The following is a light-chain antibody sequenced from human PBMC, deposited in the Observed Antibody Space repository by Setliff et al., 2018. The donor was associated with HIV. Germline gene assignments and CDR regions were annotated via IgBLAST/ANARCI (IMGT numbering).Light chain of an antibody. CDR3: YSYAPTSPYV. V-gene: IGLV2-23*02. J-gene: IGLJ1*01. Sequence: QSALTQPASVSGSPGQSITISCTGNTSDVGSYNLVSWYQQHSGKAPKLIIYEVNKRPSGVSDRISGSKSGNTASLTISGLQAEDEADYHCYSYAPTSPYVFGCGTKVTVL. CDR1: TSDVGSYNL. CDR2: EVN.